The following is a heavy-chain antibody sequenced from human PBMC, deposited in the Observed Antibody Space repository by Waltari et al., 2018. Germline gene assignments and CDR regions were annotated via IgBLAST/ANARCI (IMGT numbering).Heavy chain of an antibody. CDR1: GGTFSSYA. V-gene: IGHV1-69*04. CDR2: IIPILGIA. CDR3: AREMATIRGGRPGYYYGMDI. Sequence: QVQLVQSGAEVKKPGSSVKVSCKASGGTFSSYAISWVRQAPGQGLEWMGRIIPILGIANYAQKFQGRVTITADKSTSTAYMELSSLRSEDTAVYYCAREMATIRGGRPGYYYGMDIWGQGTTVTVSS. J-gene: IGHJ6*02. D-gene: IGHD5-12*01.